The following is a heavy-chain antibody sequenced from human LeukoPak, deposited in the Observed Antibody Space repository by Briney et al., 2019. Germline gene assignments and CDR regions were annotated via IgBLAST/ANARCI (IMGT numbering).Heavy chain of an antibody. Sequence: GGSLRLSCAASGFTFSSYAMHWVRQAPGEGLEWVSTISGSADNTNYAEAVKGRFTISRDNSKNTMYLQMNSLRAEDTAVYYCAKQGFGCWGQGTLVTVSS. CDR1: GFTFSSYA. CDR3: AKQGFGC. CDR2: ISGSADNT. J-gene: IGHJ4*02. V-gene: IGHV3-23*01.